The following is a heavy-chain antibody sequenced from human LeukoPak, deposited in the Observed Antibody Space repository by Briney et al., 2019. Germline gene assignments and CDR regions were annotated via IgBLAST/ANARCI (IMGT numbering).Heavy chain of an antibody. V-gene: IGHV1-2*02. CDR1: GYTFTGYY. D-gene: IGHD3-3*01. J-gene: IGHJ4*02. Sequence: ASVNVSCKASGYTFTGYYMHWVRQAPGQGLEWMGWINPNSGGTNYAQKFQGRVTMTRDTSISTAYMELSRLRSDDTAVYYCARDPYDFWSGYPFDYWGQGTLVTVSS. CDR3: ARDPYDFWSGYPFDY. CDR2: INPNSGGT.